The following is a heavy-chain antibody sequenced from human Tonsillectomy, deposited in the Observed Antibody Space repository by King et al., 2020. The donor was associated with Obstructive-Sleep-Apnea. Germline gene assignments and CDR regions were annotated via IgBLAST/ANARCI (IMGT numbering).Heavy chain of an antibody. Sequence: VQLQQWGTGLLKPSETLSLTCAVYGGSFSDYYWSWIRQPPRKELEWIGEINHSGSTNFNPSLKSRVTISVDTSRNQFSLKLHSVTAADTAVYYCARVLGAAGSDYYFDYWGQGTLVTVSS. CDR2: INHSGST. J-gene: IGHJ4*02. CDR3: ARVLGAAGSDYYFDY. CDR1: GGSFSDYY. V-gene: IGHV4-34*01. D-gene: IGHD1-26*01.